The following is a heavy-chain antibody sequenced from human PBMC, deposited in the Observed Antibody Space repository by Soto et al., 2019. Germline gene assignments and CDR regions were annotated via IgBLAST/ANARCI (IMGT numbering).Heavy chain of an antibody. V-gene: IGHV4-31*03. D-gene: IGHD5-18*01. CDR2: LYYSGST. CDR1: GGSISSGGYY. CDR3: ASRGYSYGFSLGMDV. Sequence: QVQLQESGPGLVKPSQTLSLTCTVSGGSISSGGYYWSWIRQHPGKGLEWIGYLYYSGSTYYNPSLKSRVTISGETSKNQFSLKLSSVTAADTAVYYCASRGYSYGFSLGMDVWGQGTTVTVSS. J-gene: IGHJ6*02.